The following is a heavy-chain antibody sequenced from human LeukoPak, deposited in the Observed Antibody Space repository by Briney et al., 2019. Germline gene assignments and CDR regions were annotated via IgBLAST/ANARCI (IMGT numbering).Heavy chain of an antibody. CDR1: GFTFSGSA. CDR3: TSTGYSSSWSYYYGMDV. V-gene: IGHV3-73*01. D-gene: IGHD6-13*01. Sequence: GGSLKLSCAASGFTFSGSAMHWVRQASGKGLEWVGRIRSKANSYATAYAASVKGRFTISRDDSKNTAYLQMNSLETEDTAVYYCTSTGYSSSWSYYYGMDVWGQGTTVTVSS. J-gene: IGHJ6*02. CDR2: IRSKANSYAT.